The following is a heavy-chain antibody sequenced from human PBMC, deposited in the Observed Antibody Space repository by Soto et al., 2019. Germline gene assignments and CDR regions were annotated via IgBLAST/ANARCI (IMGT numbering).Heavy chain of an antibody. D-gene: IGHD6-19*01. CDR2: ISTGGEDT. CDR1: GFTFSNYG. V-gene: IGHV3-23*01. CDR3: TKGGGGSGYYDPSHL. Sequence: EVQLLESGGGLVQPGGSLRLSCAASGFTFSNYGMSWVRQAPGKGPEWVSIISTGGEDTHYAESVKGRFAISRDNSRNTLYRQMTSVSDEDTAVYYCTKGGGGSGYYDPSHLWGQGTGVTVSA. J-gene: IGHJ3*01.